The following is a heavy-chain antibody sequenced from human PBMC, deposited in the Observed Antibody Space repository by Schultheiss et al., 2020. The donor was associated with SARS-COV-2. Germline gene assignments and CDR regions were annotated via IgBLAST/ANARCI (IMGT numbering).Heavy chain of an antibody. Sequence: SETLSLTCAVYGGSFSGYYWSWIRQPAAKGLEWIGRIYTSGSTNYNPSLKSRVTMSVDTSKNQFSLKLSSVTAADTAVYYCARDHRNAFDIWGQGTMVTVSS. V-gene: IGHV4-4*07. CDR2: IYTSGST. J-gene: IGHJ3*02. D-gene: IGHD1-1*01. CDR3: ARDHRNAFDI. CDR1: GGSFSGYY.